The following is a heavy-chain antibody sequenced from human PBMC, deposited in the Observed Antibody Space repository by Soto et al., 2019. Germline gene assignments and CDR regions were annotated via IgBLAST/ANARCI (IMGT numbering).Heavy chain of an antibody. V-gene: IGHV1-69*12. CDR1: VGTFSSYS. CDR2: IIPIFGTA. Sequence: QVQLVQSGAEVKKPGSSVKVSCKASVGTFSSYSITWVRQAPGQGLEWMGGIIPIFGTANYAQKFQGRVTITADESTSTGYVEMSSLRSEDTAVYYCTRGVYGGYEYWGQGTLVTVSS. D-gene: IGHD5-12*01. J-gene: IGHJ4*02. CDR3: TRGVYGGYEY.